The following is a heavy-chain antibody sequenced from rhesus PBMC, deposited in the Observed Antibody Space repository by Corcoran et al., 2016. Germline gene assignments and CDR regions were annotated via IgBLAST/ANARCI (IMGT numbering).Heavy chain of an antibody. CDR3: ANRRGNLVDAFDF. Sequence: QVQLQESGPGLVKPSETLSLTCAVSGGSISGGYDWSWIRQPPGKGLEWVGGINGNSGSTFYNPSLKSRVTISKDASKNQFSLNLNSVTAADTAVYSCANRRGNLVDAFDFWGQGLRVTVSS. V-gene: IGHV4-76*01. D-gene: IGHD1-44*01. J-gene: IGHJ3*01. CDR2: INGNSGST. CDR1: GGSISGGYD.